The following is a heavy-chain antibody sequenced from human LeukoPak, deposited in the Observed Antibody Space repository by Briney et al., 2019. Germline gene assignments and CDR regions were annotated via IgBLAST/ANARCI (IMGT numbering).Heavy chain of an antibody. D-gene: IGHD5-18*01. Sequence: GGSLRLSCAASGFTFSSYWMHWVRQAPGKGLVWVSRINSDGSSTSYADSVKGRFTISRDNAKNTLYLQMNSLRAEDTAVYYCAKGYRYGHYDYWGQGTLVTVSS. CDR2: INSDGSST. V-gene: IGHV3-74*01. J-gene: IGHJ4*02. CDR3: AKGYRYGHYDY. CDR1: GFTFSSYW.